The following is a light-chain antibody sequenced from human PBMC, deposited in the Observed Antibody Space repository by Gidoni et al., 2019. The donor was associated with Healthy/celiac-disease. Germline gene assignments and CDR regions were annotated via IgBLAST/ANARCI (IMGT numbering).Light chain of an antibody. Sequence: GQSITISCTGTSSDVGSYNLVSWYQQHQGKAPKLMIYEGSKRPSGVSNRFSGSKSGNTASLTISGLQAEDEADYYCCSYAVSSTYVFGTGTKVTVL. CDR3: CSYAVSSTYV. CDR2: EGS. CDR1: SSDVGSYNL. V-gene: IGLV2-23*01. J-gene: IGLJ1*01.